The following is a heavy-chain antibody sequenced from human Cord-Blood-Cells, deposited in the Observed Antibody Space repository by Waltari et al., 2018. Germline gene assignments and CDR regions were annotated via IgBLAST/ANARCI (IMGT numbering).Heavy chain of an antibody. CDR3: ARHSREWLLLSYFDY. D-gene: IGHD3-3*01. V-gene: IGHV4-39*01. J-gene: IGHJ4*02. CDR1: GGSISSSSYY. CDR2: IYYSGST. Sequence: QLQLQESGPGLVKPSETLSLTCTVSGGSISSSSYYWGWIRQPPGKGLEWIGSIYYSGSTYYNPSLKSRVTISVDTSKNQFSLKLSSVTAADTAVYYCARHSREWLLLSYFDYWGQGTLVTVSS.